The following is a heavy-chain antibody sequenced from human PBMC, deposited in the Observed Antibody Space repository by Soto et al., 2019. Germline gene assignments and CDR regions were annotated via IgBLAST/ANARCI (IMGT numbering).Heavy chain of an antibody. V-gene: IGHV4-39*01. Sequence: QLRLQEAGPGLVKPSGTLSLTCTVSGGSISSSSYYWGWIRQPPGKGPEWIGAIYYNGNTYYNPSLKSRVTMSVDTSKNQFSLKLSSATAADTAMYYCARQTGVFGHYFDYWGQGTLVTVSS. J-gene: IGHJ4*02. D-gene: IGHD3-16*01. CDR1: GGSISSSSYY. CDR2: IYYNGNT. CDR3: ARQTGVFGHYFDY.